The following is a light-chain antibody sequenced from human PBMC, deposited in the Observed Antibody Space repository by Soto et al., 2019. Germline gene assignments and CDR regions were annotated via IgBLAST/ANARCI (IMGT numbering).Light chain of an antibody. V-gene: IGLV2-23*03. CDR2: EGS. J-gene: IGLJ1*01. CDR1: SSDVGSYNL. Sequence: QSALTQPASVSGSPGQSITISCTGTSSDVGSYNLVSWYQQHPGKAPKLMIYEGSKRPSGVSNRFSGSKSGNTASLTISGLQAEDEADYYCCSYAGSSTFLVFGTGTQLTVL. CDR3: CSYAGSSTFLV.